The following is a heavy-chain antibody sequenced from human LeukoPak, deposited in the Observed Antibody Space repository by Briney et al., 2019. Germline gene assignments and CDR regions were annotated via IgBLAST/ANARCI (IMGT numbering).Heavy chain of an antibody. V-gene: IGHV3-30-3*01. Sequence: GGSLRLSCAASGLTFSTYAMHWARQAPGKGLEWVVVISYDGGNKYYADSVKGRFTISRDNSKNTLYLQMNSLRAEDTAVYYCARDDYGMDVWGQGTTVTVSS. J-gene: IGHJ6*02. CDR3: ARDDYGMDV. CDR1: GLTFSTYA. CDR2: ISYDGGNK.